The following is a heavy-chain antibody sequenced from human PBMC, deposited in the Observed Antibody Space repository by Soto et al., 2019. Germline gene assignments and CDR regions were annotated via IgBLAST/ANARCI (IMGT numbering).Heavy chain of an antibody. CDR1: GFTFNSFD. D-gene: IGHD1-7*01. V-gene: IGHV3-30*18. Sequence: QVQLVESGGGVVQPGRSLRLSGAASGFTFNSFDMNWVRQAPGKGREWVGVISYDGNNKDYGDSGRGRFTFSRDNSKNTVYLQMNSLRPEDTAVYFCANGEWRGNYLPLDYWGQGTLVTVSS. CDR3: ANGEWRGNYLPLDY. J-gene: IGHJ4*02. CDR2: ISYDGNNK.